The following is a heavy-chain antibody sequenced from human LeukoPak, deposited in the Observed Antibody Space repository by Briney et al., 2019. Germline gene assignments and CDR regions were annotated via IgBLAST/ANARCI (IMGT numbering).Heavy chain of an antibody. CDR1: GFTFSIYA. D-gene: IGHD3-3*01. CDR2: ISGSGGST. Sequence: PGGSLRLSCAASGFTFSIYAMSWVRQAPGKGLEWVSAISGSGGSTSYADSVKGRFTISRDNSKNTLYLQMNSLRAEDTAVYYCARLERPTYDFWSGYSNYMDVWGKGTTVTVSS. CDR3: ARLERPTYDFWSGYSNYMDV. V-gene: IGHV3-23*01. J-gene: IGHJ6*03.